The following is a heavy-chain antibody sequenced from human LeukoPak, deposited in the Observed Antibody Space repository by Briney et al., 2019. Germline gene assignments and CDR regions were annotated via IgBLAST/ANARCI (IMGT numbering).Heavy chain of an antibody. V-gene: IGHV3-9*01. Sequence: SLRLSCAASGFTFDDYAMHWVRQAPGKGLEWVSGISWNSGSIGYADSVKGRFTISRDNAKNSLYLQMNSLRAEDTALYYSAKDLGGDYDRWGQGTLVTVSS. CDR3: AKDLGGDYDR. J-gene: IGHJ4*02. CDR1: GFTFDDYA. D-gene: IGHD4-17*01. CDR2: ISWNSGSI.